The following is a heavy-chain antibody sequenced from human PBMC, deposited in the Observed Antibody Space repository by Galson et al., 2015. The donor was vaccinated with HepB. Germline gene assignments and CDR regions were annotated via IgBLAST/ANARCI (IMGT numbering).Heavy chain of an antibody. V-gene: IGHV3-23*01. D-gene: IGHD1-26*01. CDR2: ISGSGGST. J-gene: IGHJ4*02. Sequence: SLRLSCAASGFTFSSYAMSWVRQAPGKGLEWVSAISGSGGSTYYADSVKGRFTISRDNSKNTLYLQMNSLRAEDTAVYYCAKTPGSGSYLFDYWGQGTLVTVSS. CDR3: AKTPGSGSYLFDY. CDR1: GFTFSSYA.